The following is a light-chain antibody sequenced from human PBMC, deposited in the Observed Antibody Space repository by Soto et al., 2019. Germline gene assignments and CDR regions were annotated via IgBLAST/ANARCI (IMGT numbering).Light chain of an antibody. J-gene: IGKJ1*01. CDR3: QQYHIYSGT. CDR2: KAS. CDR1: QTIDSW. Sequence: DIQITQSPSTLSASVGDRVTITCRARQTIDSWLAWYQQRPGKPPNLLIYKASTLASGVPSRFSGSGSGTEFTLTINSLQPDDFATYYCQQYHIYSGTFGQGTKVDIK. V-gene: IGKV1-5*03.